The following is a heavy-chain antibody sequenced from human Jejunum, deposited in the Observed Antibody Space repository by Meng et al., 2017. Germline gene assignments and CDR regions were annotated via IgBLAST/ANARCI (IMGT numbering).Heavy chain of an antibody. Sequence: VRPRVSGPGLVKPSGTLSLTCAVSGASISRTNWWSWVRQPPGKGLEWIGKIDPSESTHYNPSLKGRVTISADRSKNQFSLRLTSVTAADTAIYYCARAYCTDVSCHDFFDSWGQGTLVTVSS. CDR2: IDPSEST. J-gene: IGHJ4*02. CDR1: GASISRTNW. V-gene: IGHV4-4*02. CDR3: ARAYCTDVSCHDFFDS. D-gene: IGHD2-8*01.